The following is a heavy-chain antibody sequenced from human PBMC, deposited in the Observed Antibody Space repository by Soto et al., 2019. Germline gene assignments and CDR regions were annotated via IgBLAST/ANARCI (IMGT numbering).Heavy chain of an antibody. D-gene: IGHD6-13*01. CDR2: ISGSGGST. V-gene: IGHV3-23*01. J-gene: IGHJ4*02. CDR1: GFTFSSYS. CDR3: AKVEVAAADGRRYFDY. Sequence: GSLRLSCAASGFTFSSYSVSWVRPAPGKGLEWVSAISGSGGSTYYADSVKGRFTISRDNSKNTLYLQMNSLRAEDTAVYYCAKVEVAAADGRRYFDYWGQGTLVTVSS.